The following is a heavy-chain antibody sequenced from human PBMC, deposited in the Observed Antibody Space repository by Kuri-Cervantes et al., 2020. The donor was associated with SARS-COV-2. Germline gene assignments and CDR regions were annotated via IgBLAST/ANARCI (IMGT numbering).Heavy chain of an antibody. D-gene: IGHD1-26*01. V-gene: IGHV3-64*01. J-gene: IGHJ5*02. Sequence: GESLKISCAASGFTFSSYAMHWVRQAPGKGLEYVSAISSNGGSTYYANSVKGRFTISRDNSKNTLYLQMGSLRSEDTAVYYCARVGANVIRPENWFDPWGQGTLVTVSS. CDR1: GFTFSSYA. CDR3: ARVGANVIRPENWFDP. CDR2: ISSNGGST.